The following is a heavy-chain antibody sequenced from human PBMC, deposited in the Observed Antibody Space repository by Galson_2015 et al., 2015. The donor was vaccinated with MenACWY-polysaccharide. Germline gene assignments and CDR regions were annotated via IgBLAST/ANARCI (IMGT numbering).Heavy chain of an antibody. CDR2: TYRGSN. D-gene: IGHD2-15*01. V-gene: IGHV6-1*01. Sequence: CAISGDSVSNHHVAWNWIRQSPSRGLEWLGRTYRGSNQYAASMRGRIAINSDTSTNQFSLQLSSVTPEDTGLYYCASGAYSSFDIWGQGTMVTVSS. CDR1: GDSVSNHHVA. J-gene: IGHJ3*02. CDR3: ASGAYSSFDI.